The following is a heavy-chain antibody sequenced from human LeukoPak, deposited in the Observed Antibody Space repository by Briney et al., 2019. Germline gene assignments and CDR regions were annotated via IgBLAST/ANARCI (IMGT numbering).Heavy chain of an antibody. CDR2: IKQDGDET. J-gene: IGHJ4*02. CDR1: GFTFSSYW. CDR3: AREASGSGCLDY. Sequence: PGGSLRLSCAASGFTFSSYWMSWVRQAPGKGLEWVANIKQDGDETYYVDSVKGRFTISRDNAKKSLYLQMNSLRVEDTAVYFCAREASGSGCLDYWGKGTLVTVSS. D-gene: IGHD2-15*01. V-gene: IGHV3-7*01.